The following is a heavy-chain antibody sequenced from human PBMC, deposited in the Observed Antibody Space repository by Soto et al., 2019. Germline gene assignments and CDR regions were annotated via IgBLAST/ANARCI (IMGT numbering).Heavy chain of an antibody. CDR2: ISGSGGST. Sequence: EVQLLESGGGLVQPGGSLRLSCAASGFTFSSYAMSWVRQAPGKGLEWVSAISGSGGSTYYADSVKGRFTISRDNSKNTLYLQMNSLRVEDTAVYYCAKEQVTMVRGVIDAFDIWGQGTMVTVSS. V-gene: IGHV3-23*01. J-gene: IGHJ3*02. D-gene: IGHD3-10*01. CDR1: GFTFSSYA. CDR3: AKEQVTMVRGVIDAFDI.